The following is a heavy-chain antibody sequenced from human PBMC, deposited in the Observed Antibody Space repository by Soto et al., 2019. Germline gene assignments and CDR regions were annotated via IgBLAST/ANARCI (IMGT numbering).Heavy chain of an antibody. J-gene: IGHJ5*02. D-gene: IGHD3-10*01. CDR1: GGTFSRYT. Sequence: QVQLVQSGAEVKKPGSSVKVSCKASGGTFSRYTINWVRQAPGQGLEWMGRIIPKAAIANYTQKFQGRVTITVDKSSTTAYMELSSLRSDDTAVYYCARVSTIVRGAPSWFDPWGQGTLVTVSS. V-gene: IGHV1-69*02. CDR2: IIPKAAIA. CDR3: ARVSTIVRGAPSWFDP.